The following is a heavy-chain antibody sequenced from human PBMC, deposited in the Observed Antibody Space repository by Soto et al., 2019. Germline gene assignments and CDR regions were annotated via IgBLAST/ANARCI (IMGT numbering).Heavy chain of an antibody. Sequence: GGSLRLSCAASGFTFSSYWMHWVRQAPGKGLVWVSRINSDGSSTSYADSVKGRFTISRDNAKNTLYLQMNSLRAEDTAVYYCESEGIYCSGGSCYHNWFAPWGQGPLVTVSS. V-gene: IGHV3-74*01. CDR2: INSDGSST. D-gene: IGHD2-15*01. CDR1: GFTFSSYW. CDR3: ESEGIYCSGGSCYHNWFAP. J-gene: IGHJ5*02.